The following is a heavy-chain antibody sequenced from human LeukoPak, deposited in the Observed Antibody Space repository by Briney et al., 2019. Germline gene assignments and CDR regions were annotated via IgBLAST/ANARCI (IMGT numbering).Heavy chain of an antibody. CDR2: IRYDGSNK. CDR3: AKDPSGYCSSTSCYQYYMDV. J-gene: IGHJ6*03. Sequence: GGSLRLSCAASGFTFSSYGMHWVRQAPGKGLEWVAFIRYDGSNKYYADSVKGRFTISRDNSKNTLYLQMNSLRAEDTAVYYCAKDPSGYCSSTSCYQYYMDVWGKGTTVTVSS. V-gene: IGHV3-30*02. D-gene: IGHD2-2*03. CDR1: GFTFSSYG.